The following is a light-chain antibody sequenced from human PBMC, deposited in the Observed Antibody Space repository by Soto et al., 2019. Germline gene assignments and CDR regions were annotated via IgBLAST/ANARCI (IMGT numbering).Light chain of an antibody. CDR2: HVS. Sequence: DIQMTQSPSTLSASVGDRVTITCRASQSVRSWLAWYQHKPGKAPKLLIYHVSSLKSGAPSRFSGRGSGTECTLTISGLQPDDFATYYCQQYYTYIAFGGGTKVEIK. V-gene: IGKV1-5*01. CDR3: QQYYTYIA. J-gene: IGKJ4*01. CDR1: QSVRSW.